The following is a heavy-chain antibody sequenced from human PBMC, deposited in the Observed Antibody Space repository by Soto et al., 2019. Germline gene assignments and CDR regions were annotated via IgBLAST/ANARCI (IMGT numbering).Heavy chain of an antibody. CDR3: AKGYYYDTSGSLDY. CDR1: GFTFDDYA. V-gene: IGHV3-9*01. D-gene: IGHD3-22*01. Sequence: EVQLVESGGGLVQPGRSLRLSCSASGFTFDDYAMHWVRQAPGKGLEWVSGISWNSDSIGYADSVKGRFTISRDNAKNSLYLQMNSLRAEDTALYYCAKGYYYDTSGSLDYWGQGTLVTVSS. CDR2: ISWNSDSI. J-gene: IGHJ4*02.